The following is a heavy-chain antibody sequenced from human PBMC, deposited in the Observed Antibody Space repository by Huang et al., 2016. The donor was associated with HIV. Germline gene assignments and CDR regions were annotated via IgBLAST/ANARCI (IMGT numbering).Heavy chain of an antibody. Sequence: QVQLQESGPGLVKPSETLSLTCTVSGGSISSYYWSWLRQPPGKGLEWIGYIHYSGSTNHNPALKSLVTTSVDTSKNQFFLKLSSVTAADTAVYYCARGGPYSRDYYYYGMDVWGQGTTVTVSS. J-gene: IGHJ6*02. CDR2: IHYSGST. V-gene: IGHV4-59*01. D-gene: IGHD6-13*01. CDR1: GGSISSYY. CDR3: ARGGPYSRDYYYYGMDV.